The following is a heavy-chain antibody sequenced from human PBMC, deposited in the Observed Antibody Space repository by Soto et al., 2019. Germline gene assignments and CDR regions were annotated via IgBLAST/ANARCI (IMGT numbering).Heavy chain of an antibody. CDR3: AKNGQPPYYYYGLDV. Sequence: SETLSLTCTVSGGSISSTTYYWGWMRQPPGKGLEWIGSIYYTGSTYYNPSLKSRVSMTIDTSTTTAYMELRTLTSDDTAVYYCAKNGQPPYYYYGLDVWGQGTTVTVSS. D-gene: IGHD2-8*01. CDR2: IYYTGST. CDR1: GGSISSTTYY. V-gene: IGHV4-39*01. J-gene: IGHJ6*02.